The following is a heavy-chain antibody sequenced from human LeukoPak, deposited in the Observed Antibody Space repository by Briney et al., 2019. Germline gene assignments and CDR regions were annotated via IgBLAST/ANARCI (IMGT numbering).Heavy chain of an antibody. V-gene: IGHV3-66*01. CDR1: GFTVSSNY. J-gene: IGHJ6*02. CDR3: ATVRSYYYGMDV. Sequence: GGSLRLSCAASGFTVSSNYMSWVRQAPGKGLEWVSVIYSGGSTYFADSVKGRFTISRDNSKNTLYLQMNSLRAEDTAVYYCATVRSYYYGMDVWGQGTTVTVSS. CDR2: IYSGGST.